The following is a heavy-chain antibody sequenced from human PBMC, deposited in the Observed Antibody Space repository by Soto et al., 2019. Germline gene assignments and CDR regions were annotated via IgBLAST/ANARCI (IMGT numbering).Heavy chain of an antibody. Sequence: GASVKVSCKASGYTFTSYAIHWVRQAPGQRLEWMGWINAGNGNTKYSQKFQGRVTITRDTSASTAYMELRSLRSEDTAVYYCASGVVVVAATQFRCYGREIWGQGNTVSVSS. D-gene: IGHD2-15*01. CDR3: ASGVVVVAATQFRCYGREI. J-gene: IGHJ6*02. V-gene: IGHV1-3*01. CDR2: INAGNGNT. CDR1: GYTFTSYA.